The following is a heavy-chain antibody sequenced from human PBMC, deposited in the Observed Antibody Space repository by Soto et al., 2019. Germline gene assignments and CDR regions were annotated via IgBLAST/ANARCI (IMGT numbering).Heavy chain of an antibody. Sequence: QVQLVQSGAEVKKPGASVKVSCKASGYTFSSPGVTWVRQAPGQGLEWLGWINAHSGDAKFAQNFQGRLTITTDTSTNTAYVELRSLRSDDTAVYFCACAPNEWYFDFWGQGTLVTVSS. D-gene: IGHD2-8*01. CDR3: ACAPNEWYFDF. V-gene: IGHV1-18*01. J-gene: IGHJ4*02. CDR1: GYTFSSPG. CDR2: INAHSGDA.